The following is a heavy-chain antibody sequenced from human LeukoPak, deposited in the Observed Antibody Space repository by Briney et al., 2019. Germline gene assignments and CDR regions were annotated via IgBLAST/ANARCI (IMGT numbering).Heavy chain of an antibody. J-gene: IGHJ3*02. CDR1: GFTLSSNW. Sequence: GGSLRLSCAGSGFTLSSNWMHWVRQGPGKGLVWVSRIYSDGSRTNYADSVKGRFTISGDNAKNTLYLQMNSLRAEDTAVYYCARSGRGGAFDIWGQGTMVTVSS. D-gene: IGHD1-26*01. CDR3: ARSGRGGAFDI. V-gene: IGHV3-74*01. CDR2: IYSDGSRT.